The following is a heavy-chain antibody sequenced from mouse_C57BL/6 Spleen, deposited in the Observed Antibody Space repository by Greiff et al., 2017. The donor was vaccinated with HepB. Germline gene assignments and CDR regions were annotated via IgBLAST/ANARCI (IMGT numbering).Heavy chain of an antibody. J-gene: IGHJ2*01. V-gene: IGHV14-2*01. CDR1: GFNIKDYY. CDR2: IDPEDGVT. CDR3: ASGYYGSSYGY. D-gene: IGHD1-1*01. Sequence: EVQLQQSGAELVKPGASVKLSCTASGFNIKDYYMHWVKQRTEQGLEWIGRIDPEDGVTKYAQKYQGKATITADTSPNTAYLQLSSLTSEDTAVYYCASGYYGSSYGYWGQGTTLTVSS.